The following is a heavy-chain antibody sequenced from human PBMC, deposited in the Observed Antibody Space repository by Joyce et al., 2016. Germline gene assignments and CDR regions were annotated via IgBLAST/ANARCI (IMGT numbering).Heavy chain of an antibody. D-gene: IGHD1-14*01. V-gene: IGHV3-33*06. CDR3: AKGGRINAAQD. J-gene: IGHJ1*01. Sequence: QVHLVESGGGVVQTGRSLRLSCAAYGFTFSSYAMHWVRQAPGKGLEWVGVIWYDGSNEHHADSLKGRFTISRNNSKNTLYLQMNKQRVEDTAVYDCAKGGRINAAQDWGQGTLVTVSS. CDR2: IWYDGSNE. CDR1: GFTFSSYA.